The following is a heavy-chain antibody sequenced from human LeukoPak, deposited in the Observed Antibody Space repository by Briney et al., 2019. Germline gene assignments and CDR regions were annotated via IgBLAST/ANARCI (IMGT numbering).Heavy chain of an antibody. V-gene: IGHV1-8*01. CDR2: MNPNSGNT. CDR3: ARGPGWTVTTYYYYMDV. J-gene: IGHJ6*03. D-gene: IGHD4-17*01. CDR1: GYTFTSYD. Sequence: ASVKVSCKASGYTFTSYDINWVRQATGQGLEWMGWMNPNSGNTGYAQKFQGRVTMTRNTSISTAYMELSSLRSEDTAVYYCARGPGWTVTTYYYYMDVWGKGATVTISS.